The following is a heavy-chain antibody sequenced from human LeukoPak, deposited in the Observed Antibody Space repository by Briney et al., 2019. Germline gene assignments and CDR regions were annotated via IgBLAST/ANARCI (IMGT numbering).Heavy chain of an antibody. D-gene: IGHD5-18*01. CDR1: GFTFSSYS. V-gene: IGHV3-21*01. Sequence: GGSLRLSCAASGFTFSSYSMNWVRQAPGKGLEWASSISSSSTYIYYADSVKGRFTISRDNAKNSLFLQMNSLRAEDTAVYYCAKWSADTAMAWYYFDYWGQGTLVTVSS. CDR3: AKWSADTAMAWYYFDY. CDR2: ISSSSTYI. J-gene: IGHJ4*02.